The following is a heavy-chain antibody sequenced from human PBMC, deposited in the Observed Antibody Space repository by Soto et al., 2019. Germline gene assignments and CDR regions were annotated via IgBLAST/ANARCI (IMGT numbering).Heavy chain of an antibody. D-gene: IGHD4-17*01. CDR1: GFTFSDYY. J-gene: IGHJ4*02. CDR3: AGVSATYMYYGDPSGGFDY. Sequence: QVQLVESGGGLVKPGGSLRLSCAASGFTFSDYYMSWIRQAPGKGLEWVSYISSSGSTIYYADSVKGRFTISRDNAKNSLYLQMNSLRAEDTAVYYCAGVSATYMYYGDPSGGFDYWGQGTLVTVSS. V-gene: IGHV3-11*01. CDR2: ISSSGSTI.